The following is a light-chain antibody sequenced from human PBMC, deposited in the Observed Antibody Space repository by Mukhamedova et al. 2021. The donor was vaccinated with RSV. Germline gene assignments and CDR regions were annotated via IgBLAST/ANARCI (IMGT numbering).Light chain of an antibody. J-gene: IGKJ2*01. CDR3: QQSHTTPNV. V-gene: IGKV1-39*01. CDR2: AAS. Sequence: WYQRRVHGRAPKLLIYAASSLQSGVPSRFSGSGSGTDFTLTINSLRPDDFGTYYCQQSHTTPNVFGQGTKLEIK.